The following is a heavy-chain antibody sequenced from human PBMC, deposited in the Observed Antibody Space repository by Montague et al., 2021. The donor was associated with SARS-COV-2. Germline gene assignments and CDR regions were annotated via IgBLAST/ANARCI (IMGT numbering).Heavy chain of an antibody. CDR3: ARDRSYDSSGYLFPQYFFDY. CDR2: VSFSGDT. V-gene: IGHV4-59*13. Sequence: SETLSLTCSVSGGSISTYYWSWIRQPPGKGLEWIGYVSFSGDTIYNPSLKGRVTISVDTSKHQFSLGLSSVTAADTAVYYCARDRSYDSSGYLFPQYFFDYWGQGALVIVSS. J-gene: IGHJ4*02. D-gene: IGHD3-22*01. CDR1: GGSISTYY.